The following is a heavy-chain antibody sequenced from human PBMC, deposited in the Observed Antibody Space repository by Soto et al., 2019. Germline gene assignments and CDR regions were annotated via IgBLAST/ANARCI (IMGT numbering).Heavy chain of an antibody. J-gene: IGHJ4*02. CDR2: IFPSGTT. Sequence: ASETLSLSCGVSGGSLSGATYSWNWIRQPPGKGLEWIGYIFPSGTTYYNPSLKSRLTISIDVSKNQFSLSLRSLTAADTAVYYCARSREFDYWSQGTLVTVSS. CDR1: GGSLSGATYS. V-gene: IGHV4-30-2*01. CDR3: ARSREFDY.